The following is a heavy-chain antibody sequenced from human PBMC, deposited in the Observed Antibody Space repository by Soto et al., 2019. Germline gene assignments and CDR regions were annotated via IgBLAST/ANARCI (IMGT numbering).Heavy chain of an antibody. CDR1: GGTFSSYT. V-gene: IGHV1-69*02. D-gene: IGHD2-8*01. J-gene: IGHJ6*03. CDR3: ARVPILMVYATHYYMDV. Sequence: ASVKVSCKASGGTFSSYTISWVRQAPGQGLEWMGRIIPILGIANYAQKFQGRVTMTTDTSTSTAYMELRSLRSDDTAVYYCARVPILMVYATHYYMDVWGKGTTVTVSS. CDR2: IIPILGIA.